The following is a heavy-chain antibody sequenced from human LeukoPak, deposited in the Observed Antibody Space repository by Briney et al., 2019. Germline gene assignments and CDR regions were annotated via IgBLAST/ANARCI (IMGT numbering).Heavy chain of an antibody. CDR3: ARDQSLVRPFDY. CDR2: ISSSSSYI. Sequence: GGSLRLSCAASGFTFSIYGMNWVRQAPGKGLEWVSSISSSSSYIYYADSVKGRFTISRDNAQNSLSLQMNSLRAEDTAVYYCARDQSLVRPFDYWGQGTLVTVSS. V-gene: IGHV3-21*01. CDR1: GFTFSIYG. J-gene: IGHJ4*02. D-gene: IGHD6-13*01.